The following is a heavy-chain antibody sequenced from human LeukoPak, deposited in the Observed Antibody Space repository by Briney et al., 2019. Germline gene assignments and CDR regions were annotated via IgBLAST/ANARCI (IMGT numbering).Heavy chain of an antibody. Sequence: PGGSLRLSCAASGLTFSDHYMSWTRQAPGKGLEWVSYISSSSNTIYYADSVKGRFTISRDNAKSSLYLQMNRLRAEDTAVYYCAKDYAHDYGDYGWFDPWGQGTLVTVSS. CDR1: GLTFSDHY. CDR3: AKDYAHDYGDYGWFDP. CDR2: ISSSSNTI. V-gene: IGHV3-11*01. D-gene: IGHD4-17*01. J-gene: IGHJ5*02.